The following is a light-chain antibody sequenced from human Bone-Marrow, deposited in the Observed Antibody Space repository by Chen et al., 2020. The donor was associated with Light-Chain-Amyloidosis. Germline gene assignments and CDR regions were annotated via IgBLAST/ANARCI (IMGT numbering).Light chain of an antibody. CDR2: DVR. J-gene: IGLJ2*01. CDR1: SSDSGGNDY. V-gene: IGLV2-14*03. Sequence: QSALTQPASVSASPGPSITIYCTGSSSDSGGNDYVSWYQQHPGKAPHLLIYDVRIRPSGVSNHFSGSKSGNTASLAIAGLLTEDEAAYYCSSYTSSSAPVVFGGGTKLTVL. CDR3: SSYTSSSAPVV.